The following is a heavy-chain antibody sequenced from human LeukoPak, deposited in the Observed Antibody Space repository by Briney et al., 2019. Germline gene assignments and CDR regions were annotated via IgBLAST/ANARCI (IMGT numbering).Heavy chain of an antibody. D-gene: IGHD5-12*01. Sequence: GGSLRLSCAASGFTFSTYAMSWVRQAPGKGLEWVSAISGSGGYYADSVRGRFTISRDNSKNTLYLQMNSLRAEDTAVYYCAKPLGYGAFDIWGQGTMVTVSS. V-gene: IGHV3-23*01. CDR2: ISGSGG. CDR1: GFTFSTYA. J-gene: IGHJ3*02. CDR3: AKPLGYGAFDI.